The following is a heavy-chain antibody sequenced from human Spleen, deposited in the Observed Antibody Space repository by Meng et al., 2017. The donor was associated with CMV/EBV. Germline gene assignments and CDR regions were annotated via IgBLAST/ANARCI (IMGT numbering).Heavy chain of an antibody. CDR3: ARGFYDSSGYYYDY. V-gene: IGHV4-61*01. CDR1: NYSINSGYY. CDR2: IYYSGST. J-gene: IGHJ4*02. D-gene: IGHD3-22*01. Sequence: SETLSLTCTVSNYSINSGYYWSWIRQPPGKGLEWIGYIYYSGSTNYNPSLKSRVTISVDTSKNQFSLKLSSVTAADTAVYYCARGFYDSSGYYYDYWGQGTLVTVSS.